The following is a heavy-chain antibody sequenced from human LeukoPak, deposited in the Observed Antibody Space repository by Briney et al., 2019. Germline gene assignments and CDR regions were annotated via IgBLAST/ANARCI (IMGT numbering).Heavy chain of an antibody. V-gene: IGHV3-11*03. J-gene: IGHJ4*02. CDR2: ISSSSTYT. CDR1: GFTFSDYY. CDR3: ATSVDTALDFDY. D-gene: IGHD5-18*01. Sequence: GGSLRLSCAASGFTFSDYYMSWIRQAPGKGLEWVSYISSSSTYTNYADSVKGRFTIYRDNAKNSLYLHMNTLRTEDTAVYYCATSVDTALDFDYWGQGTLVTVSS.